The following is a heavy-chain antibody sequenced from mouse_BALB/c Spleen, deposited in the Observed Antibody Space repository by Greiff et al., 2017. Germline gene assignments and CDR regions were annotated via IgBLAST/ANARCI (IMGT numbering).Heavy chain of an antibody. V-gene: IGHV1S29*02. CDR2: IYPYNGGT. CDR1: GYTFTVYN. CDR3: AREGPYYRYDGGYFDV. J-gene: IGHJ1*01. D-gene: IGHD2-14*01. Sequence: EVQLQQSGPELVKPGASVKISCKASGYTFTVYNMHWVKQSHGKSLEWIGYIYPYNGGTGYNQKFKSKATLTVDNSSSTAYMELRSLTSEDSAVYYCAREGPYYRYDGGYFDVWGAGTTVTVSS.